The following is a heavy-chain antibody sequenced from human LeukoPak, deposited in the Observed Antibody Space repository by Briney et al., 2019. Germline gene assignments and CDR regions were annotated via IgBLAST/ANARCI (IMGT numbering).Heavy chain of an antibody. Sequence: GESLKISCKGSGYSFTGYWISWVRQMPGKGLEWMGRIDPSDSYTNYSPSFQGHVTISADKSISTAYLQWSSLKASDTAMYYCARLARDSNYYYYGMDVWGQGTTVTVSS. D-gene: IGHD6-6*01. CDR3: ARLARDSNYYYYGMDV. CDR2: IDPSDSYT. V-gene: IGHV5-10-1*01. CDR1: GYSFTGYW. J-gene: IGHJ6*02.